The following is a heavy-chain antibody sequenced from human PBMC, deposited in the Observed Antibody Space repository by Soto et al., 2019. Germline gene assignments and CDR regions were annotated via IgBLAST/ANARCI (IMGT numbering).Heavy chain of an antibody. Sequence: EVQLLESGGGLVQPGGSLRLSCAASGFTFSSYAMSWVRQAPGKGLEWVSAISGSGGSTYYADSVKGRFTISRDNSKNPLYLQMNSLRAEDTAVYYCARDLGPSKQLRYFDLWGRGTLVTVSS. CDR3: ARDLGPSKQLRYFDL. CDR2: ISGSGGST. D-gene: IGHD3-10*01. CDR1: GFTFSSYA. V-gene: IGHV3-23*01. J-gene: IGHJ2*01.